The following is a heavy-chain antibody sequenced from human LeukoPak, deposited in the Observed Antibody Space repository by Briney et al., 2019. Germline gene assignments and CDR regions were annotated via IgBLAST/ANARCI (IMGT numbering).Heavy chain of an antibody. V-gene: IGHV3-30*04. J-gene: IGHJ4*02. Sequence: GGSLRLSCAASGFTFGSYAMHWVRQAPGKGLEWVAVISYDGSNKYYADSVKGRFTISRDNSKNTLYLQMNSLRAEDTAVYYCAKFRFGELLNYWGQGTLVTVSS. D-gene: IGHD3-10*01. CDR3: AKFRFGELLNY. CDR1: GFTFGSYA. CDR2: ISYDGSNK.